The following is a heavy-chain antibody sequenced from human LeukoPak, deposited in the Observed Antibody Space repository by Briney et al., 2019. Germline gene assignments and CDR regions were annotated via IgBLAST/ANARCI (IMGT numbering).Heavy chain of an antibody. D-gene: IGHD3/OR15-3a*01. V-gene: IGHV5-51*01. J-gene: IGHJ5*02. CDR2: IYPGDSDT. Sequence: GESLKISCKGSGYTFTSYWIAWVRQMPGKGLEWMGIIYPGDSDTRYSPSFQGQVTISADKSISTAYLQWSSLKASDTAMYYCARPAGSGGTGYRNNWFDPWGQGTLVTVSS. CDR3: ARPAGSGGTGYRNNWFDP. CDR1: GYTFTSYW.